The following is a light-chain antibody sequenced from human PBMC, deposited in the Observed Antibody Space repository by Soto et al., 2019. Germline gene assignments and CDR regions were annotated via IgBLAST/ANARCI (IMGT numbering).Light chain of an antibody. CDR3: QESSSGPPFT. Sequence: DIQMTQSPSSLSASVGDRVTIACRATQSISIYLNWCQQKPGKAPKLLIYGATTLQSGVPSRFSADGSGTDFNLTIRSLQPEDFATYYCQESSSGPPFTFGPGTKVDIK. V-gene: IGKV1-39*01. J-gene: IGKJ3*01. CDR2: GAT. CDR1: QSISIY.